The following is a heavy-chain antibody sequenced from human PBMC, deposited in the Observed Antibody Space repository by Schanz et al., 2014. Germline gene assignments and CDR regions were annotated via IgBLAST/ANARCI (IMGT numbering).Heavy chain of an antibody. CDR1: GFTLSNYA. CDR3: AKSDAFDI. CDR2: ITGASDHI. Sequence: EVQLVESGGGLVQPGGSLKLSCAASGFTLSNYAMSWVRQAPGKGLEWVSGITGASDHIDYAESVKGRFTISRDNAKNTLYLQMNSLRAEDTAVYYCAKSDAFDIWGQGTLVTVSS. J-gene: IGHJ3*02. V-gene: IGHV3-23*04.